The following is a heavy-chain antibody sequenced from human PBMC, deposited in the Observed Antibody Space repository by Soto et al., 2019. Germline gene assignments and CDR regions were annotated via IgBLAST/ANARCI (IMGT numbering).Heavy chain of an antibody. CDR2: IKSKTDGGTT. CDR1: GFTFSNAW. J-gene: IGHJ6*02. CDR3: ITSEGGAASYHKRPYGMDV. Sequence: EVQLVESGGGLVKPGGSLRLSCAASGFTFSNAWMNWVRQAPGKWLEWVGRIKSKTDGGTTDSAAPVKGRFTISRDDAKHKPYLQMNSLKTEDSPVYYCITSEGGAASYHKRPYGMDVLGQGTTLTVS. D-gene: IGHD3-10*01. V-gene: IGHV3-15*07.